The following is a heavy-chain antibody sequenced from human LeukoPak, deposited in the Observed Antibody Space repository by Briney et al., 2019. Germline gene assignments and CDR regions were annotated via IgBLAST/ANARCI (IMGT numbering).Heavy chain of an antibody. CDR2: ISGSGSGT. D-gene: IGHD2-2*01. J-gene: IGHJ6*02. CDR3: ANQPLPAIPGYYRYGTEV. V-gene: IGHV3-23*01. Sequence: GGSLRLSCAASGFTFSSYWMSWVRQAPGKGLEWVSGISGSGSGTYYADSVRGRFTISRDNSKNTLSLHMSSLRAEDTAVYYCANQPLPAIPGYYRYGTEVWGQGTTVTVSS. CDR1: GFTFSSYW.